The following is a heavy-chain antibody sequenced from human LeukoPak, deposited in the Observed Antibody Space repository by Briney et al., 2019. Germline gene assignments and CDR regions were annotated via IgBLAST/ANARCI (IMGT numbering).Heavy chain of an antibody. CDR3: AMWAGIAEAGFEGPFDY. Sequence: ASVKVSCKASGYTFTTHGLSWVRQAPGQVPEWMGRISGYNGNTNYAQEFQGRVTMTTDTSTNTAYMELRSLRSDDTAVYYCAMWAGIAEAGFEGPFDYWGQGTLVTVSS. D-gene: IGHD6-19*01. V-gene: IGHV1-18*01. CDR1: GYTFTTHG. J-gene: IGHJ4*02. CDR2: ISGYNGNT.